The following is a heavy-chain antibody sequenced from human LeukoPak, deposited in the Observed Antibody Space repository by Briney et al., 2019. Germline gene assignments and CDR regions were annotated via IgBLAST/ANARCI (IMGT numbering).Heavy chain of an antibody. CDR1: GFTFDDYA. J-gene: IGHJ4*02. D-gene: IGHD2-15*01. CDR2: ISWNSGNI. Sequence: PGGSLRLSCAASGFTFDDYAMHWFRQAPGKGLEWVSGISWNSGNIGYADSVKGRFTISRDNAKNSLYLQMNSLRSEDMALYSCARGVGDYCSGGSCYYFDYWGQGTLVTVSS. V-gene: IGHV3-9*03. CDR3: ARGVGDYCSGGSCYYFDY.